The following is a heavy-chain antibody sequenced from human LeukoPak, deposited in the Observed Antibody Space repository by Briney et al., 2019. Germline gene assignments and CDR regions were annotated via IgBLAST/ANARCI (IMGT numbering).Heavy chain of an antibody. V-gene: IGHV1-8*02. CDR3: ARDLFDLYSSGWYDNEYFQH. CDR2: MNPNSGNT. D-gene: IGHD6-19*01. CDR1: GYTFTSYD. J-gene: IGHJ1*01. Sequence: ASVKVSCKASGYTFTSYDINWVRQATGQGLEWMGWMNPNSGNTGYAQKFQGRVTMTRDTSISTAYMELSRLRSDDTAVYYCARDLFDLYSSGWYDNEYFQHWGQGTLVTVSS.